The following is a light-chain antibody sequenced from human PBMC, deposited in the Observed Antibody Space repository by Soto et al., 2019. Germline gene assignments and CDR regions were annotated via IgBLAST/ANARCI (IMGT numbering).Light chain of an antibody. J-gene: IGKJ4*01. CDR3: QQYSSSPGT. CDR1: QRVSNTY. Sequence: DIVLAQSPGTLSLSPGERATLSCRASQRVSNTYLAWYQQKPGQAPRLLIYGVSSRATGIPDRFSGSGSGTDFTLTISRLEPEDFAVYYCQQYSSSPGTFGGGTKVDIK. CDR2: GVS. V-gene: IGKV3-20*01.